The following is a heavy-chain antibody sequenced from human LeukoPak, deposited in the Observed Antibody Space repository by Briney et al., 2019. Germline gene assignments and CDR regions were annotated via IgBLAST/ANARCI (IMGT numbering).Heavy chain of an antibody. D-gene: IGHD4-17*01. Sequence: GGSLRLSCAASGFNFGSHWMTWVRQAPGKGLEWVANIKQDGSEKYYVDSVKGRFTISRDNAKNSLYLQMNSLRVEDTVVYYCARLRVRPSQMTTVSTFDNWGQGTLVTVSS. J-gene: IGHJ4*02. V-gene: IGHV3-7*01. CDR1: GFNFGSHW. CDR3: ARLRVRPSQMTTVSTFDN. CDR2: IKQDGSEK.